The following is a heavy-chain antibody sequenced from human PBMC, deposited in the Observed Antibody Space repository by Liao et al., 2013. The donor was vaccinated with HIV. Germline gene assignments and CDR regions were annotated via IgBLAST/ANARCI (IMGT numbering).Heavy chain of an antibody. CDR3: ARDRSSLGFFDWFDP. V-gene: IGHV4-34*01. CDR2: INHSGST. J-gene: IGHJ5*02. D-gene: IGHD6-6*01. Sequence: QVQLQQWGAGLLKPSETLSLTCAVYGGSFSGYYWSWIRQPPGKGLEWIGEINHSGSTNYNPSLKSRVTISLDTSKNRFSLKLSSVTAADTAVYYCARDRSSLGFFDWFDPWGQGTLVTVSS. CDR1: GGSFSGYY.